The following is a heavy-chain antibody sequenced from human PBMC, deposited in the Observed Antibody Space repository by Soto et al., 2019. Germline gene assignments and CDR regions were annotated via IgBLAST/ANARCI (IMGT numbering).Heavy chain of an antibody. V-gene: IGHV4-30-4*01. CDR3: ASNSYGYTHYDY. J-gene: IGHJ4*02. CDR1: GGSISSGDYY. D-gene: IGHD5-18*01. CDR2: IYYSGST. Sequence: SETLSLTCTVSGGSISSGDYYWSWIRQPPGKGLEWIGYIYYSGSTYYNPSLKSRVTISVDTSKNQFSLKLSSVTAADTAVYYCASNSYGYTHYDYLGQGTLLTV.